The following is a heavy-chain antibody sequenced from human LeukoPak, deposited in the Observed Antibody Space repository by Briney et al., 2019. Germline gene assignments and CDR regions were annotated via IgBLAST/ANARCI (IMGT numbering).Heavy chain of an antibody. J-gene: IGHJ4*02. D-gene: IGHD3-10*01. CDR1: GGSISSYY. V-gene: IGHV4-59*12. CDR3: ARGSRHGSGSYPYLRRYFDY. CDR2: IYYSGST. Sequence: PSETLSLTCTVSGGSISSYYWSWIRQPPGKGLEWIGYIYYSGSTNYNPSLKSRVTISVDTSKNQFSLKLSSVTAADTAVYYCARGSRHGSGSYPYLRRYFDYWGQGTLVTVSS.